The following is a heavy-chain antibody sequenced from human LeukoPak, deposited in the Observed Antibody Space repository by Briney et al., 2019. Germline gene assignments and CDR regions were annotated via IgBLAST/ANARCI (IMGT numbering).Heavy chain of an antibody. CDR2: ISHTSSAI. CDR1: GFTFSTYG. CDR3: ARASHTGYDY. V-gene: IGHV3-48*02. D-gene: IGHD3-9*01. J-gene: IGHJ4*02. Sequence: GGSLRLSCAASGFTFSTYGMNWVRQSPGKGLEWVSYISHTSSAIYYADSVKGRFTISRDNAKNSLYLQMNSLRDEDTVVYYCARASHTGYDYWGQGTLVTVSS.